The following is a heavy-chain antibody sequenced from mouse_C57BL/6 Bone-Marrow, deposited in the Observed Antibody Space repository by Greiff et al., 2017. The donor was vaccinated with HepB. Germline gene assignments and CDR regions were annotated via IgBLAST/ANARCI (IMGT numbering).Heavy chain of an antibody. J-gene: IGHJ2*01. V-gene: IGHV5-4*03. CDR3: ASWVDY. CDR1: GFTFSGYA. D-gene: IGHD4-1*01. Sequence: EVKLMESGGGLVKPGGSLKLSCAASGFTFSGYAMSWVRQTPEKRLEWVATISDGGSYTYYPDNVKGRFTISRDNAKNNLYLQMSHLESEDTAMYYCASWVDYWGQGTTLTVSS. CDR2: ISDGGSYT.